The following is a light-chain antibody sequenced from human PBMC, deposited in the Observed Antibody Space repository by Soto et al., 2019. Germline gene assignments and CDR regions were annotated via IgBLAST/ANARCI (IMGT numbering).Light chain of an antibody. V-gene: IGKV1-5*03. Sequence: DIPMTQSPSTLSGSVGDRVTITCRASQTISSWLAWYQQKPGKAPKLLIYKASTIISGIPSRFSGSGSGTEFTLTISSLQPDDFASYYCQQYNSYSEAFGRGTKVELK. CDR1: QTISSW. CDR2: KAS. CDR3: QQYNSYSEA. J-gene: IGKJ1*01.